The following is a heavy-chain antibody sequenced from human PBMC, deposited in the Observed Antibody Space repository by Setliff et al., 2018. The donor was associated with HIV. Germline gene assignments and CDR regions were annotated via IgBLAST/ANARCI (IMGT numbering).Heavy chain of an antibody. CDR1: GDSISSGAYY. D-gene: IGHD3-16*01. CDR2: IYTSGST. V-gene: IGHV4-61*08. J-gene: IGHJ4*02. CDR3: ARGRHAGTGAYSGGFYYFDL. Sequence: SETLSLTCSVSGDSISSGAYYWSWIRQHPVKGLEWIGYIYTSGSTNYNPSLKSRVTISVDTSKNQFSLKLSSVTAADTGLYYCARGRHAGTGAYSGGFYYFDLWGQGALVTVSS.